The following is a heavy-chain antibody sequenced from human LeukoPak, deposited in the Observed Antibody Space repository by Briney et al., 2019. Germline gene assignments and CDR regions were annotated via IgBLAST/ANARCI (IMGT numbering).Heavy chain of an antibody. CDR1: GLTFSSYW. CDR2: ISSDGSST. V-gene: IGHV3-74*01. J-gene: IGHJ1*01. D-gene: IGHD6-19*01. Sequence: GGSLRLSCAASGLTFSSYWMHCVRQGPGKGLVWVSRISSDGSSTTYAYSVKGRFTISRDNAKNTLHLQMNSLRAEDTAVYYCARSGQWLGAEYFQHWGQGSLVTVSS. CDR3: ARSGQWLGAEYFQH.